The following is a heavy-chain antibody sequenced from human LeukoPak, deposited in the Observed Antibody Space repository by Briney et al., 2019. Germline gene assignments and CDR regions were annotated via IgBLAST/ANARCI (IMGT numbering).Heavy chain of an antibody. CDR2: ISSSGSTI. Sequence: PGGSLRLSCAASGFTFSDYYMNWIHQAPGKGLEWVSYISSSGSTIYYADSVKGRFTISRDNAKNSLYLQMNSLRAEDTAVSYCARDLKAVAGTGDWGQGTLVTVSS. V-gene: IGHV3-11*01. CDR3: ARDLKAVAGTGD. D-gene: IGHD6-19*01. J-gene: IGHJ4*02. CDR1: GFTFSDYY.